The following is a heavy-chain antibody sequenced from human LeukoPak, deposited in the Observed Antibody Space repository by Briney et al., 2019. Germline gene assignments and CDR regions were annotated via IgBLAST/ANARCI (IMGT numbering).Heavy chain of an antibody. CDR2: IYYSGST. J-gene: IGHJ4*02. CDR1: GGSISSSSYY. Sequence: SETLSLTCTVSGGSISSSSYYWGWIRQPPGKGLEWIGSIYYSGSTYYNPSLKSRVTISVDTSKNQFSLKLSSVTAADTAVYYCATPVAGTREVDYWGQGTLVTVSS. D-gene: IGHD6-19*01. V-gene: IGHV4-39*07. CDR3: ATPVAGTREVDY.